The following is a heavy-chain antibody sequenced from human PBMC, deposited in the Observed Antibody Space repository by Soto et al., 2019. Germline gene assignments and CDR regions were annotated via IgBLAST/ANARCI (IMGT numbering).Heavy chain of an antibody. Sequence: PGESLKISCKGSGYSFTSYWISWVRQMPGKGLEWMGRIDPGDSYTNYSPSFQGHVTISADKSISTAYLQWSSLKASDTAMYYCARRQERSSGYYYGMDVWGQGTTVTVSS. CDR2: IDPGDSYT. CDR3: ARRQERSSGYYYGMDV. V-gene: IGHV5-10-1*01. J-gene: IGHJ6*02. CDR1: GYSFTSYW. D-gene: IGHD6-19*01.